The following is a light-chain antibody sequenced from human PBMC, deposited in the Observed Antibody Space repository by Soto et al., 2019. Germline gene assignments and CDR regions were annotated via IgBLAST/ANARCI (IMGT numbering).Light chain of an antibody. J-gene: IGKJ2*01. CDR1: QSVTNH. V-gene: IGKV3-15*01. CDR3: QQYSSLPHT. Sequence: EIVMTQSPATLSVSPGESATLSCRASQSVTNHLAWYQQIPGQAPRLLIYGASTRATGVPARFSGSGFGTEFTLTITSLQSEDFAVYYCQQYSSLPHTFGQGTKLEVK. CDR2: GAS.